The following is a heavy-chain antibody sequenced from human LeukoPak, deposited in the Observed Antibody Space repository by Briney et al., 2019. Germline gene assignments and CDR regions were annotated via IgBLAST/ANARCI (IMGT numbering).Heavy chain of an antibody. V-gene: IGHV4-34*01. CDR3: AYVTTTGDVDY. CDR2: INHSGST. CDR1: GGSISSYY. Sequence: PSETLSLTCSVSGGSISSYYWSWIRQPPGKGLEWIGEINHSGSTNYNPSLKSRLTISVDTSKNQFSLKLSSVTAADTAVYYCAYVTTTGDVDYWGQGTLVTVSS. J-gene: IGHJ4*02. D-gene: IGHD4-17*01.